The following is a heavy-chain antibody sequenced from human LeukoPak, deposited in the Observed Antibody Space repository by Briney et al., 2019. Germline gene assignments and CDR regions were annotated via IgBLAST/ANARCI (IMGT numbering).Heavy chain of an antibody. V-gene: IGHV3-11*06. CDR1: GFTFSDYN. CDR3: ARDRGISGYSSSQVGL. J-gene: IGHJ4*02. CDR2: ISSSSSSYI. Sequence: GGSLRLSCAASGFTFSDYNMRWIRQAPGKGLEWVSSISSSSSSYIYYADSVKGRFTISRDNAKNSLYLQMNSLRAEDTAVYYCARDRGISGYSSSQVGLWGQETLVTVSS. D-gene: IGHD6-13*01.